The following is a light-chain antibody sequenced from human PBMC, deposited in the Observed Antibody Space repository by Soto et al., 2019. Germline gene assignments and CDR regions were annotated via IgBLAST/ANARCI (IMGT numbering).Light chain of an antibody. Sequence: QSVLTQPPSASGSPGQSVTISCTGTSSDVGGYNHVSWYQHNPGKAPQLMIYAVDKRPSGVPDRFSGSRSGNTASLTVSWLQAEDEADYYGSSYAGNNILIFGGGTKLTVL. J-gene: IGLJ2*01. CDR2: AVD. V-gene: IGLV2-8*01. CDR3: SSYAGNNILI. CDR1: SSDVGGYNH.